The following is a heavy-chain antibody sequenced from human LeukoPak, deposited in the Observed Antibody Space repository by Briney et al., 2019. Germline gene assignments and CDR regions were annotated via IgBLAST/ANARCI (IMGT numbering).Heavy chain of an antibody. CDR2: TYYRSQWYN. Sequence: SQTLSLTCAISGDSVSANNAAWGWIRQSPSRGLEWLGRTYYRSQWYNDYGLSVKSRITINPDTSKNQFSLQLSSVTPEDTAVYYCAREVDSGSSDWGQGTLVTVSS. D-gene: IGHD1-26*01. CDR3: AREVDSGSSD. J-gene: IGHJ4*02. V-gene: IGHV6-1*01. CDR1: GDSVSANNAA.